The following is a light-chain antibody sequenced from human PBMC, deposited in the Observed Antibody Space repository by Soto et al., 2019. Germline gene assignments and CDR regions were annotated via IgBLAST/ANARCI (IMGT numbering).Light chain of an antibody. J-gene: IGKJ1*01. V-gene: IGKV1-5*03. CDR2: KAS. CDR3: QQYNSYSRT. CDR1: QSISSW. Sequence: DIPMTQSPSTLSASVGDRVTITCRASQSISSWLAWYQQKPGKAPKLLIYKASSLESGVPSRFSGSGSGTEFTLTICSLQPDDFATYYCQQYNSYSRTFGQGTKVEIK.